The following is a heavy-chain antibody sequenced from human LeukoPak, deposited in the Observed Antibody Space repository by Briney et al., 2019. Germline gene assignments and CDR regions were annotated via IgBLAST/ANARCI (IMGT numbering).Heavy chain of an antibody. CDR3: TRESGAFSPFGF. Sequence: SETLSLTCAVSGGPITTTNWWSWVRQPPGKGLEWIGKVHLSGATNYNPSLESRVSMSIDKSKNHLSLEVTSVTAADTAIYYCTRESGAFSPFGFWGQGTLLTVSS. CDR1: GGPITTTNW. CDR2: VHLSGAT. D-gene: IGHD1-26*01. J-gene: IGHJ4*02. V-gene: IGHV4-4*02.